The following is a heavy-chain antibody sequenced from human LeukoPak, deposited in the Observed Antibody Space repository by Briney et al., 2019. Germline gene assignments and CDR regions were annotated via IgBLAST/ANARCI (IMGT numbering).Heavy chain of an antibody. V-gene: IGHV1-18*01. D-gene: IGHD3-10*01. J-gene: IGHJ6*02. CDR3: ARYYYGSGNLDYYYYYGMDV. CDR2: ISAYNGNT. CDR1: GYTFTSYG. Sequence: ASVTVSCTASGYTFTSYGISWVRQAPGQGLEWMGWISAYNGNTNYAQKLQGRVTMTTDTSTSTAYMELRSLRSDDTAVYYCARYYYGSGNLDYYYYYGMDVWGQGTTVTVSS.